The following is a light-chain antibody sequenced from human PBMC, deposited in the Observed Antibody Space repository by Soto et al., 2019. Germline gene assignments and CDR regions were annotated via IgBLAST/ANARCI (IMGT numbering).Light chain of an antibody. Sequence: DIVMTQSPDSLAVSLGERATINCKSSQSVLHRPNNKNYLAWYQQKPGQPPKLLTSWASTREAGVPDRFSGSGSGTDFTLTISSLQAEDVAVYSCQQYYSSPFTFGPGTKVDVK. CDR3: QQYYSSPFT. V-gene: IGKV4-1*01. CDR1: QSVLHRPNNKNY. J-gene: IGKJ3*01. CDR2: WAS.